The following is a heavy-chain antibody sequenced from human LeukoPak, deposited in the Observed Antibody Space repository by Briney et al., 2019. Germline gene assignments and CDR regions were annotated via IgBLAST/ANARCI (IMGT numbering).Heavy chain of an antibody. J-gene: IGHJ4*02. CDR3: ATGRSCTTCYLPDY. Sequence: GGSLRLSCAASGFTFSSYWMSWVRQAPGKGLEWVANIKQDGSDKYYVDSMKGRFTISRDNAKNSLYLQMNSLRAEDTAVYHCATGRSCTTCYLPDYWGQGTLVTVSS. V-gene: IGHV3-7*01. CDR1: GFTFSSYW. CDR2: IKQDGSDK. D-gene: IGHD2-2*01.